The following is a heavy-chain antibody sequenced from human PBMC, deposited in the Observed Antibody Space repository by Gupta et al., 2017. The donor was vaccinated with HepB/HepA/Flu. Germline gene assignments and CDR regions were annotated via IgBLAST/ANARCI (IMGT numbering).Heavy chain of an antibody. CDR1: GYTFTGSY. CDR2: INPNSGGT. Sequence: QVQLVQSGAEVKKPGASVKVSCKASGYTFTGSYMHWVRQAPGQGLEWMGWINPNSGGTNYAQKFQGWVTMTRDTSISTAYMELSRLRSDDTAVYYCAAINWNYGYYGMDVWGQGTTVTVSS. V-gene: IGHV1-2*04. J-gene: IGHJ6*02. CDR3: AAINWNYGYYGMDV. D-gene: IGHD1-1*01.